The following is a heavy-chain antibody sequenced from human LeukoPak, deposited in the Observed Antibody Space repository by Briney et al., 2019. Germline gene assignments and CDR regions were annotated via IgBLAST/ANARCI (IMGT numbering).Heavy chain of an antibody. D-gene: IGHD6-19*01. J-gene: IGHJ4*02. CDR2: INHSGYT. CDR1: GVPFSNYY. V-gene: IGHV4-34*01. Sequence: PSETLSLTCGVSGVPFSNYYWSWVRQSPRQGLEWTGEINHSGYTNYNPSLKSRVTMSIDTSKNQFSLKLTSVTAADAGVYYCTRAVAGHPDWGQGTLVTVSS. CDR3: TRAVAGHPD.